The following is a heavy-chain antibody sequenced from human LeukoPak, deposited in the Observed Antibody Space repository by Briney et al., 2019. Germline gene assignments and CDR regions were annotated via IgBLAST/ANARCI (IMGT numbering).Heavy chain of an antibody. V-gene: IGHV3-30*18. CDR1: GFTFSSYG. CDR3: PKHPEASIGWLD. CDR2: ISYDGSNK. D-gene: IGHD6-19*01. J-gene: IGHJ4*02. Sequence: GRSLRLSCAASGFTFSSYGMHWVRQAPGKGLEWVAVISYDGSNKYYADSVKGRFTISRDNSKNTLYLQMNSLRAEDTAVYYCPKHPEASIGWLDWGQGTLVTVSS.